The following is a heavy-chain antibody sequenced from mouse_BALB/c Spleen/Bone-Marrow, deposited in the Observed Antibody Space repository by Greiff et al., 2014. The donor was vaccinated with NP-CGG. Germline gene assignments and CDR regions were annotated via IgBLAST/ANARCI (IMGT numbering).Heavy chain of an antibody. CDR1: GFSLTSYG. D-gene: IGHD2-14*01. CDR3: GGNRDRYDDPFDY. V-gene: IGHV2-9*02. Sequence: QVQLKESGPGLVAPSQSLSITCTASGFSLTSYGVHWVRQPPGKGLEWLGVIWAGGSTNYNSALMTRLSISKDNSKSQVFLKMNSLQTDEAAMYYCGGNRDRYDDPFDYWGQGTTLTVSS. CDR2: IWAGGST. J-gene: IGHJ2*01.